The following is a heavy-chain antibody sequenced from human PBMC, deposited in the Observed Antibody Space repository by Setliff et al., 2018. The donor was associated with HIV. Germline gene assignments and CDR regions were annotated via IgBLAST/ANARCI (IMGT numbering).Heavy chain of an antibody. CDR1: GDSTSSDFY. CDR3: ARGEACGGGCHYAFEL. V-gene: IGHV4-38-2*02. Sequence: SETLSLTCTVSGDSTSSDFYWGWIRQPPGKGLEWIASIYHSGNTYYMPSLQSRVTISVDMSKNQSSLKLNSVTAADTAVYYCARGEACGGGCHYAFELWGRGTMVT. D-gene: IGHD2-21*02. J-gene: IGHJ3*01. CDR2: IYHSGNT.